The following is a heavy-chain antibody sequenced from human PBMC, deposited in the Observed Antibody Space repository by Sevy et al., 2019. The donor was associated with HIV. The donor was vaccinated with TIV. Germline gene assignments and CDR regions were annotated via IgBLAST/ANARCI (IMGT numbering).Heavy chain of an antibody. V-gene: IGHV4-39*01. Sequence: SETLSLTCTVSGGSISRSSYYWGWIRQPAGKGLEWIGSIYSTGSTSYNPSLKSRVTLSADTSKNQFSLKLDSVSAADTAVYYCATPRGSDWYEGTGGYFDLWGRGALVTVSS. J-gene: IGHJ2*01. CDR3: ATPRGSDWYEGTGGYFDL. CDR1: GGSISRSSYY. D-gene: IGHD6-19*01. CDR2: IYSTGST.